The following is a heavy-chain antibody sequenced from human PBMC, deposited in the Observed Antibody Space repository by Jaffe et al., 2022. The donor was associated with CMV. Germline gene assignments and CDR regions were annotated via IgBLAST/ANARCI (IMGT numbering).Heavy chain of an antibody. J-gene: IGHJ4*02. Sequence: QVQLVQSGAEVKKPGSSVKVSCKASGGTFSSYAISWVRQAPGQGLEWMGGIIPIFGTANYAQKFQGRVTITADESTSTAYMELSSLRSEDTAVYYCARSGIVATYVHPTRFDYWGQGTLVTVSS. CDR1: GGTFSSYA. CDR2: IIPIFGTA. CDR3: ARSGIVATYVHPTRFDY. V-gene: IGHV1-69*01. D-gene: IGHD5-12*01.